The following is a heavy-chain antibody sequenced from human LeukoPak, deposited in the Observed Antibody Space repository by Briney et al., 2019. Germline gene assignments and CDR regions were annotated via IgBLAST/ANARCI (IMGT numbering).Heavy chain of an antibody. V-gene: IGHV3-30*18. D-gene: IGHD3-10*01. J-gene: IGHJ4*02. CDR1: GFTFSSYG. CDR3: AKERPHRFTMVRGPLDY. CDR2: ISYDGSNK. Sequence: GGSLRLSCAASGFTFSSYGMHWVRQAPGKGLEWVAVISYDGSNKYYADSVKGRFTISRDNSKNTLYLQMNSLRAEDTAVYYCAKERPHRFTMVRGPLDYWGQGTLVTVSS.